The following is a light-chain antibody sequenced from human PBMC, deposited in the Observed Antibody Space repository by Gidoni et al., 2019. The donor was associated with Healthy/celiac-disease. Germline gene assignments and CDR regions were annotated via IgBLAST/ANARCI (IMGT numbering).Light chain of an antibody. CDR1: QSVSSN. CDR3: QQYNNWPPWT. Sequence: EIVMTHSPATLSVAPGERATLSCRASQSVSSNLAWYQQKPGQAPRLLIYGASTRATGIPARFSGSGSGAEFTLTISSLQSEDFAVYYCQQYNNWPPWTFXHXTKVEIK. J-gene: IGKJ1*01. CDR2: GAS. V-gene: IGKV3-15*01.